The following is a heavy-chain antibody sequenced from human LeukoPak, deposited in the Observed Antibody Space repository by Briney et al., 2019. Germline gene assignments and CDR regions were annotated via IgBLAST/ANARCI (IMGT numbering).Heavy chain of an antibody. Sequence: SETLSLTCTVSGGSISGYYWSWIRQPPGKGLEWIRYIYYSGSTNYNPSLKSRVTISVDTSKNQFFLKLTSVTAADTAVYYCARGPLAARQNEVGPWGQGTLVTVSS. CDR3: ARGPLAARQNEVGP. CDR1: GGSISGYY. V-gene: IGHV4-59*01. D-gene: IGHD2-15*01. CDR2: IYYSGST. J-gene: IGHJ5*02.